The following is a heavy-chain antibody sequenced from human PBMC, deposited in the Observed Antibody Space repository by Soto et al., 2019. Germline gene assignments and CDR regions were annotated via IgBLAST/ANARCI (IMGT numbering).Heavy chain of an antibody. Sequence: GGSLRLSCAASGFTVSSNYMSWVRQAPGKGLEWVSVIYSGGSTYYADSVKGRFTISRDDSKNTLYLEVKSLRAEDTAVYYCAKVVRPSTATTQPVEYWGQGTLVTVSS. J-gene: IGHJ4*02. CDR2: IYSGGST. CDR1: GFTVSSNY. CDR3: AKVVRPSTATTQPVEY. V-gene: IGHV3-53*01. D-gene: IGHD4-17*01.